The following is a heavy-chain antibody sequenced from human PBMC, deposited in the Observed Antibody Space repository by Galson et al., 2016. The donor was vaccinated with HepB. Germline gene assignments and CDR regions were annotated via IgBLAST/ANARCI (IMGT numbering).Heavy chain of an antibody. CDR1: AYTFTNYG. V-gene: IGHV1-18*01. J-gene: IGHJ4*02. D-gene: IGHD3-3*02. Sequence: SVKVSCKASAYTFTNYGISWVRQAPGHGLEWVGWITTYNGNTNYAQKFQDRVTMTTDTSTSTAYMELRSLRSDDTAVYYCARVHFWSGYYLDYWGQGTLVTVSS. CDR3: ARVHFWSGYYLDY. CDR2: ITTYNGNT.